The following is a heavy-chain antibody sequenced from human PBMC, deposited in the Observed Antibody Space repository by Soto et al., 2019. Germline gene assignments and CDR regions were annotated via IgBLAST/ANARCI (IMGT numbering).Heavy chain of an antibody. CDR3: TIFGVVGDWFDP. D-gene: IGHD3-3*01. V-gene: IGHV1-18*01. CDR2: ISAYNGNT. Sequence: ASVTVSCKASGYTFTSYGISWVRQAPGQGLEWMGWISAYNGNTNYAQKLQGRVTMTTDTSTSTAYMELRSLRSDDTAVYYCTIFGVVGDWFDPWGQGTLVTVSS. CDR1: GYTFTSYG. J-gene: IGHJ5*02.